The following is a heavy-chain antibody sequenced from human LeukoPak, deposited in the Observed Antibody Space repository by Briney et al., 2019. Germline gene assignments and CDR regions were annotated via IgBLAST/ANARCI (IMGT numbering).Heavy chain of an antibody. J-gene: IGHJ4*02. Sequence: GGSLRLSCAASGFTYGTYAVSWVRQAPGKGLDWVSAISDTGAATYYADSVRGRFTVSRDNSINTVYLQINSLRAEDTAVYYCANLGKYCSGFSCYKWGQGTLVTVSS. D-gene: IGHD2-2*02. CDR1: GFTYGTYA. CDR3: ANLGKYCSGFSCYK. V-gene: IGHV3-23*01. CDR2: ISDTGAAT.